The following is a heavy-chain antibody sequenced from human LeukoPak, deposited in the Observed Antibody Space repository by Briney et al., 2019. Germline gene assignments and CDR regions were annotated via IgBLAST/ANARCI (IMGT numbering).Heavy chain of an antibody. CDR3: ARVQSGGWHKLFDY. J-gene: IGHJ4*02. V-gene: IGHV3-66*01. CDR1: GFTVSSNY. Sequence: PGGSLRLSCAASGFTVSSNYMSWVRQAPGKGLEWVSVIYSGGSTYYADSVKGRFTISRDNSKNTLYLQMNSLRAEDTAVYYCARVQSGGWHKLFDYWGQGTLVTVSS. CDR2: IYSGGST. D-gene: IGHD2-15*01.